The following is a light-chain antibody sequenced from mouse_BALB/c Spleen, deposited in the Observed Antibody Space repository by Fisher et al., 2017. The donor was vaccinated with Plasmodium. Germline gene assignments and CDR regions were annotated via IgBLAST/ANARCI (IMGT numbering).Light chain of an antibody. CDR1: QNIRNN. J-gene: IGKJ5*01. CDR3: QQSKSWPLT. CDR2: YTS. V-gene: IGKV5-43*01. Sequence: DIVMTQTTVTLSVTPGDSVSLACRASQNIRNNLHWYQQKSHESPRLLINYTSQSISGIPSRFSGSGSGTDFTLSINSVETEDFGMYFCQQSKSWPLTFGAGTKLELK.